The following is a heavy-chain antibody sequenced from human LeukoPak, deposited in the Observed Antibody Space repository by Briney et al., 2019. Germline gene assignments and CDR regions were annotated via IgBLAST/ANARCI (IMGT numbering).Heavy chain of an antibody. Sequence: GGSLRLSCAASGFTFSSYGMHWVRQAPGKGLEWVAVISYDGSNKYYADSAKGRFTISRDNSKNTLYLQMNSLRAEDTAVYYCAKDSAKHYGDYFDYWGQGTLVTVSS. CDR3: AKDSAKHYGDYFDY. CDR2: ISYDGSNK. J-gene: IGHJ4*02. V-gene: IGHV3-30*18. CDR1: GFTFSSYG. D-gene: IGHD4-17*01.